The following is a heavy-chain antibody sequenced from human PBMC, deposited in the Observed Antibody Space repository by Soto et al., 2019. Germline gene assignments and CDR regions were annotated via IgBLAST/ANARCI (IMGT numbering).Heavy chain of an antibody. CDR1: GFTFSDSY. J-gene: IGHJ4*02. CDR3: ARDLGYYDSSGYFDY. V-gene: IGHV3-11*01. Sequence: QVQLVESGGGLVKPGGSLRLSCAASGFTFSDSYMSWIRQAPGKGLEWVSYISSSDSIIYYSDSVKGRFIISRDNAKNSLYLQMNSLRAEDTAVYCCARDLGYYDSSGYFDYWGQGTLVTVSS. CDR2: ISSSDSII. D-gene: IGHD3-22*01.